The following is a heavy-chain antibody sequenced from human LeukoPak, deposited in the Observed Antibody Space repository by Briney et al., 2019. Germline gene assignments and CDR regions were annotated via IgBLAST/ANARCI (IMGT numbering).Heavy chain of an antibody. D-gene: IGHD3-3*01. CDR1: GFTFSSYA. CDR3: AKGEHYDFWSGYFILPY. J-gene: IGHJ4*02. CDR2: ISGSGGRT. V-gene: IGHV3-23*01. Sequence: PGGSLRLSCAASGFTFSSYAMSWVRQAPGKGLEWVSAISGSGGRTYYADSVKGRFTISRDNSKNTLYLQMNSLRAEDTAVYYCAKGEHYDFWSGYFILPYWGQGTLVTVSS.